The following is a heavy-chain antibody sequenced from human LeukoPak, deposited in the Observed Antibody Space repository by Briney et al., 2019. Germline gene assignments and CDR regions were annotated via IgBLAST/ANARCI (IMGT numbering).Heavy chain of an antibody. J-gene: IGHJ6*02. CDR3: ARGYHYYYGMDV. V-gene: IGHV1-69*13. CDR1: GYTFTSNY. Sequence: SVKVSCKASGYTFTSNYIHWVRQAPGQGLEWMGGIIPIFGTANYAQKFQGRVTITADESTSTAYMELSSLRSEDTAVYYCARGYHYYYGMDVWGQGTTVTVSS. CDR2: IIPIFGTA.